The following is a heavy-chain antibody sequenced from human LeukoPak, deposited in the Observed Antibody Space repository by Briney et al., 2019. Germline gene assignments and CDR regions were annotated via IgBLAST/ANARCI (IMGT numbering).Heavy chain of an antibody. J-gene: IGHJ4*02. Sequence: GGSLRLSCAASGFTFSSYAMSWVRQAPGKGLEWVSAIIGSGGSTYYADSVKGRFTISRDNSKNTLYLQMNSLRAEDTAVYYCAKRAYYYDSSDYYFDYWGQGTLVTVSS. CDR1: GFTFSSYA. V-gene: IGHV3-23*01. D-gene: IGHD3-22*01. CDR2: IIGSGGST. CDR3: AKRAYYYDSSDYYFDY.